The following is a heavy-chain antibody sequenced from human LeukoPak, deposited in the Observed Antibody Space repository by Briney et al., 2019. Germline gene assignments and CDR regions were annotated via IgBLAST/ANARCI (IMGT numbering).Heavy chain of an antibody. Sequence: SETLSLTCTVSGGSVSSGSYYWSWIRQPPGKGLEWIGYIYYSGSTNYNPSLKSRVTISVDTSKNQFSLKLSSVTAADTAVYYCARGTPDYWGQGTLVTVSS. CDR1: GGSVSSGSYY. V-gene: IGHV4-61*01. CDR3: ARGTPDY. J-gene: IGHJ4*02. CDR2: IYYSGST.